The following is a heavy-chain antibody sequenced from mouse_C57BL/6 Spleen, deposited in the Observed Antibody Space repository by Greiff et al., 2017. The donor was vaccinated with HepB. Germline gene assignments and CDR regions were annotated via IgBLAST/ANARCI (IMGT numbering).Heavy chain of an antibody. V-gene: IGHV1-61*01. CDR3: AKRYYDYDEGFDY. CDR1: GYTFTSYW. D-gene: IGHD2-4*01. CDR2: IYPSDSET. Sequence: VQLQQPGAELVRPGSSVKLSCKASGYTFTSYWMDWVKQRPGQGLEWIGNIYPSDSETHYNQKFKDKATLTVDKSSSTAYMQLSSLTSEDSAFYYCAKRYYDYDEGFDYWGQGTTLTVSS. J-gene: IGHJ2*01.